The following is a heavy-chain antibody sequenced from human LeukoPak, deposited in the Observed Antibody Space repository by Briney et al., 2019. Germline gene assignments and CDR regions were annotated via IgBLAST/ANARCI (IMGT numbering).Heavy chain of an antibody. Sequence: GGSLRLSCAASGFTFSSNAMNWVRQAPGKGLEWVSGISSSGASTFYADSVKGGFSTSRDNSKNTIYLQKNSLRAADTAVYYCAKDATDGSQDYFDYWGQGNLVTVSS. CDR1: GFTFSSNA. CDR2: ISSSGAST. D-gene: IGHD1-26*01. CDR3: AKDATDGSQDYFDY. V-gene: IGHV3-23*01. J-gene: IGHJ4*02.